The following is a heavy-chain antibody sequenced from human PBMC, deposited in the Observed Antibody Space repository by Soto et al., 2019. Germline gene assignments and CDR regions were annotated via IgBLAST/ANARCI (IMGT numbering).Heavy chain of an antibody. J-gene: IGHJ6*02. CDR2: INAGNGNT. CDR1: GYAFTWFN. D-gene: IGHD3-3*01. CDR3: ARDGYYDFWSGYYKSNYYYGMDV. Sequence: ASVKVSCKASGYAFTWFNIHWVRQAPGQRLEWMGWINAGNGNTKYSQKFQGRVTITRDTSASTAYMELSSLRSEDTAVYYCARDGYYDFWSGYYKSNYYYGMDVWGQGTTVTVSS. V-gene: IGHV1-3*01.